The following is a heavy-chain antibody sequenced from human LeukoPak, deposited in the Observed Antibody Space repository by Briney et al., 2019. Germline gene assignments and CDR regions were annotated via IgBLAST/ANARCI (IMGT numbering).Heavy chain of an antibody. V-gene: IGHV4-59*01. J-gene: IGHJ4*02. CDR2: IYYSGST. CDR3: ARGNYRGFDY. D-gene: IGHD1-7*01. Sequence: PSETLSLTCAVYGGSFSGYYWSWIRQPPGKGLEWIGYIYYSGSTNYNPSLKSRVTISVDTSKNQFSLKLSSVTAADTAVYYCARGNYRGFDYWGQGTLVTVSS. CDR1: GGSFSGYY.